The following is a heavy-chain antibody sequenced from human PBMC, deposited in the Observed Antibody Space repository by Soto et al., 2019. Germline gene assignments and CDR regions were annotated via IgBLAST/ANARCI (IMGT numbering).Heavy chain of an antibody. CDR2: IYYSGST. V-gene: IGHV4-31*03. Sequence: QVQLQESGPGLVKPSQTLSLTCTVSGGSISSGGYYWSWIRQHPGKGLEWIGYIYYSGSTYYNPSLKRRVNISVDTSKNQVSLKLSSVTAADTAVYYCARRSIAAAGWWFDPWGQGTLVTVSS. J-gene: IGHJ5*02. CDR1: GGSISSGGYY. D-gene: IGHD6-13*01. CDR3: ARRSIAAAGWWFDP.